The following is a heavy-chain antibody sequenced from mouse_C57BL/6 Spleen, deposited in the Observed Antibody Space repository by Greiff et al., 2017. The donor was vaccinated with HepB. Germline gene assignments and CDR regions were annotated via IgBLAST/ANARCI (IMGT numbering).Heavy chain of an antibody. CDR1: GYTFTSYW. J-gene: IGHJ4*01. V-gene: IGHV1-64*01. Sequence: VQLQQPGAELVKPGASVKLSCKASGYTFTSYWMHWVKQRPGQGLEWIGMIHPNSGSTNYNEKFKSKATLTVDKSSSTAYMQLSSLTSEDSAVYYCARPLDYGSSYVYYYAMDYWGQGTSVTVSS. D-gene: IGHD1-1*01. CDR2: IHPNSGST. CDR3: ARPLDYGSSYVYYYAMDY.